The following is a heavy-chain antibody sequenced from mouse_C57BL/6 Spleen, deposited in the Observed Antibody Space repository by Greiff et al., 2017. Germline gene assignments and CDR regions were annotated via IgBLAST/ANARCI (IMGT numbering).Heavy chain of an antibody. CDR1: GYTFTSYW. J-gene: IGHJ4*01. CDR3: AIYYGYDDAMDY. V-gene: IGHV1-64*01. CDR2: IHPNSGST. Sequence: VQLQQPGAELVKPGASVQLSCKASGYTFTSYWMHWVKQRPGQGLEWIGMIHPNSGSTNYNEKFKSKATLTVDKSSSTAYMQLSSLTSEDSAVYYCAIYYGYDDAMDYWGQGTSVTVSS. D-gene: IGHD2-2*01.